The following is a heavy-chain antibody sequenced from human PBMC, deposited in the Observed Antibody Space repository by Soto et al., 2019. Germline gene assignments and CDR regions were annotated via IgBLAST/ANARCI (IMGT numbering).Heavy chain of an antibody. CDR2: IYYSGST. Sequence: SETLSLTCTVSGGSISRGGYYWIWIRQHPGKGLEWIGYIYYSGSTYYNPSLKSRVTISVDTSKNQFSLKLSSVTAADTAVYYCARSSGSAKKFDYWGQGTLVTVSS. J-gene: IGHJ4*02. V-gene: IGHV4-31*03. CDR3: ARSSGSAKKFDY. D-gene: IGHD3-22*01. CDR1: GGSISRGGYY.